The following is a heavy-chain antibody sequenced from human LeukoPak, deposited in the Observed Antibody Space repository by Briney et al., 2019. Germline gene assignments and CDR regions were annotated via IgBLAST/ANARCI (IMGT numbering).Heavy chain of an antibody. D-gene: IGHD5-24*01. CDR2: TYYSGST. J-gene: IGHJ5*02. CDR3: ARVFSSEGYLYWFDP. Sequence: SETLSLTCTVAGGSITSKIYHWGWIRRPPGKALEWIGSTYYSGSTNYNPSLRSRVTISVDTSKNQFSLNLRSVTAADTAVYWCARVFSSEGYLYWFDPWGQGTLVTVSS. CDR1: GGSITSKIYH. V-gene: IGHV4-39*07.